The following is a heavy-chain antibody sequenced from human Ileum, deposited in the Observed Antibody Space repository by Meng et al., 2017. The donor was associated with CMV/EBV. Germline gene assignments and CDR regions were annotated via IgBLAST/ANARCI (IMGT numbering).Heavy chain of an antibody. CDR2: INSNGGST. J-gene: IGHJ4*02. Sequence: GGSLRLSCAASGFTFSTYAMHWVRQAPGKGLEYVSAINSNGGSTYYADSVKGRFTISRDNSKNTLYLQMGSLRAEDMAVYYCASWNGYNNEYWGQGTLVTLSS. V-gene: IGHV3-64*02. CDR1: GFTFSTYA. CDR3: ASWNGYNNEY. D-gene: IGHD3-3*01.